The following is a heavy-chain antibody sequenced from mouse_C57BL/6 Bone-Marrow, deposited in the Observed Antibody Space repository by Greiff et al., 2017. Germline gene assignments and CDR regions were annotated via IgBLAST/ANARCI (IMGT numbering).Heavy chain of an antibody. J-gene: IGHJ1*03. Sequence: EVQLVESGGGLVKPGGSLKLSCAASGFPFSDYGMHWVRQAPEKGLGWVAYISSGSSTIYYADTVKGRFTISRDNAKNTLFLQMTSLRSEDTAMYYCARGGGRYFDVWGTGTTVTVSS. CDR2: ISSGSSTI. CDR3: ARGGGRYFDV. CDR1: GFPFSDYG. V-gene: IGHV5-17*01.